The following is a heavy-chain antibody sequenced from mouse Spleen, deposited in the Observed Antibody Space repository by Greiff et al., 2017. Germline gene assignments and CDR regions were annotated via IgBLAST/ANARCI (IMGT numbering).Heavy chain of an antibody. CDR2: IWSGGST. D-gene: IGHD2-1*01. CDR3: ARTLLWYPYAMDY. V-gene: IGHV2-2*01. CDR1: GFSLTSYG. Sequence: QVQLKQSGPGLVQPSQSLSITCTVSGFSLTSYGVHWVRQSPGKGLEWLGVIWSGGSTDYNAAFISRLSISKDNSKSQVFFKMNSLQADDTAIYYCARTLLWYPYAMDYWGQGTSVTVSS. J-gene: IGHJ4*01.